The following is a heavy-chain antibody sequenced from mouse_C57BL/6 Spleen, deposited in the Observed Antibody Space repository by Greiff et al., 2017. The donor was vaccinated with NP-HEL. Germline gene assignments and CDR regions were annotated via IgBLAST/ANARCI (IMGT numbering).Heavy chain of an antibody. CDR3: ARRPDYDY. V-gene: IGHV5-9*01. Sequence: EVNVVESGGGLVKPGGSLKLSCAASGFTFSSYTMSWVRQTPEKRLEWVATISGGGGNTYYPDSVKGRFTISRDNAKNTLYLQMSSLRSEDTALYYCARRPDYDYWGQGTLVTVSA. J-gene: IGHJ3*01. CDR1: GFTFSSYT. D-gene: IGHD2-4*01. CDR2: ISGGGGNT.